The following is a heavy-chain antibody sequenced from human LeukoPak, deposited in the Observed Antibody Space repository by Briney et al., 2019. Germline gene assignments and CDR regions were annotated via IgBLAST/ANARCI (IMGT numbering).Heavy chain of an antibody. D-gene: IGHD4-17*01. Sequence: GGSLRLSCAASGFTFSSYWMSRVRQAPGKGLEWVANIRQDGSDKYYVDSVKGRFTISRDNAKNSLYLQMNSLRAEDTAVYYCARDLYGDYVDYWGQGTLVTVSS. CDR2: IRQDGSDK. CDR3: ARDLYGDYVDY. V-gene: IGHV3-7*01. CDR1: GFTFSSYW. J-gene: IGHJ4*02.